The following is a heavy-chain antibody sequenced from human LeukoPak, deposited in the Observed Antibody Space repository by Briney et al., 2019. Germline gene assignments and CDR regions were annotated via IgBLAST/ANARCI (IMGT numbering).Heavy chain of an antibody. Sequence: SEPLSLTCAVYGGSFSGYYWSWIRQPPGKGLEWIGENNHSGSTNYNPSLKSRVTISVDTSKNQFCLKLSSVTAADTAVYYCARGPGMGGCSSTSCPDAFDIWGQGTMVTVSS. CDR1: GGSFSGYY. J-gene: IGHJ3*02. D-gene: IGHD2-2*01. CDR3: ARGPGMGGCSSTSCPDAFDI. CDR2: NNHSGST. V-gene: IGHV4-34*01.